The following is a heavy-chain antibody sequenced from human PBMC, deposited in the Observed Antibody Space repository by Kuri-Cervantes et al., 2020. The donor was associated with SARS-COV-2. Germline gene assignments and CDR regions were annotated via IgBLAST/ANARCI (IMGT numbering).Heavy chain of an antibody. V-gene: IGHV4-34*01. CDR2: INHSGST. CDR3: ALPWEFGVVTFDY. J-gene: IGHJ4*02. D-gene: IGHD2-21*02. CDR1: GGSFSGYY. Sequence: SETLSLTCAVYGGSFSGYYWSWIRQPPGKGLEWIGEINHSGSTNYNPSLKSRVAISVDTSKNQFSLKLSSVTAADTAVYYCALPWEFGVVTFDYWGQGTLVTVSS.